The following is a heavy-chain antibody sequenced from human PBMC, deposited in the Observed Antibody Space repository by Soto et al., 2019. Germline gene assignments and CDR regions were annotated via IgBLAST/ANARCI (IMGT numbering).Heavy chain of an antibody. CDR1: GFTFSSYA. J-gene: IGHJ4*02. V-gene: IGHV3-30-3*02. D-gene: IGHD6-13*01. Sequence: GGSLRLSCAASGFTFSSYAMHWVRQAPGKGLEWVAVISYDGSNKYYADSVKGRFTISRDNSKNTLYLQMNGLSAEDTAVYYCVKDYGEAAAKPLPFFDDWGQGTLVTVSS. CDR3: VKDYGEAAAKPLPFFDD. CDR2: ISYDGSNK.